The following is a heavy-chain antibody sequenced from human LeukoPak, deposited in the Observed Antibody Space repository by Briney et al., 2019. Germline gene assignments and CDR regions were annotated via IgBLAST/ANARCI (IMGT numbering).Heavy chain of an antibody. Sequence: GGSLRLSCAASGFTFSRYVMSWVRQAPGKGPEWVSAISESGSRTYHGDSVKGRFTISRDNSKNTLYLQMNGLRAEDTAVYYCASAGYTSSSGRAFDIWGQGTMVTVSS. D-gene: IGHD6-13*01. J-gene: IGHJ3*02. CDR2: ISESGSRT. V-gene: IGHV3-23*01. CDR3: ASAGYTSSSGRAFDI. CDR1: GFTFSRYV.